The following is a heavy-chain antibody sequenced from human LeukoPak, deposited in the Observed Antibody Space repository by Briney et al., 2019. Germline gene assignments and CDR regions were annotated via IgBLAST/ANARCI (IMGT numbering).Heavy chain of an antibody. CDR2: IYTSGST. J-gene: IGHJ3*02. D-gene: IGHD3-22*01. CDR1: GYSISSGYY. Sequence: SETLSLTCTVSGYSISSGYYWGWIRQPPGKGLEWIGRIYTSGSTNYNPSLKSRVTISVDTSKNQFSLKLSSVTAADTAVYYCARAYDSSGYYFGDAFDIWGQGTMVTVSS. CDR3: ARAYDSSGYYFGDAFDI. V-gene: IGHV4-38-2*02.